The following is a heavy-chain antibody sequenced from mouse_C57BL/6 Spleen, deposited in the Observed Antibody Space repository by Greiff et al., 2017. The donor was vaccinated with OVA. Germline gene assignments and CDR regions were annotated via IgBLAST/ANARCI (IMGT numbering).Heavy chain of an antibody. CDR1: GYTFTSYW. CDR2: IYPGSGST. Sequence: QVQLQQSGAELVKPGASVKMSCKASGYTFTSYWITWVKQRPGQGLEWIGDIYPGSGSTNYNEKFKSKATLTVDTSSSTAYMQLSSLTSEDSAVYYCARFRYGYDYFDYWGQGTTLTVSS. CDR3: ARFRYGYDYFDY. J-gene: IGHJ2*01. V-gene: IGHV1-55*01. D-gene: IGHD2-2*01.